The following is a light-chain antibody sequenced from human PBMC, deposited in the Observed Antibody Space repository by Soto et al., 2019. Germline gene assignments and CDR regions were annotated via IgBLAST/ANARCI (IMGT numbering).Light chain of an antibody. Sequence: EIVMTQSPATLSVSPGERATLSCRASLSVSSNLAWYQQKPGQAPRLLIYGASTRATGIPARFSGSGSGKEFTLTISSLQSEAFAIYYCQQYNNWPITFGHGTRLEIK. CDR2: GAS. V-gene: IGKV3-15*01. CDR1: LSVSSN. J-gene: IGKJ5*01. CDR3: QQYNNWPIT.